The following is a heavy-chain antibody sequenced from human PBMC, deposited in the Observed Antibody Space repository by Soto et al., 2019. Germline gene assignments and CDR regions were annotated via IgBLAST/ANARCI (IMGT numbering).Heavy chain of an antibody. CDR3: AKGWYSCNSFLFDY. V-gene: IGHV3-23*01. CDR1: GFTFSSYA. D-gene: IGHD2-15*01. J-gene: IGHJ4*02. CDR2: INGSGGST. Sequence: EVQLLESGGGLVQPGGSLRLSCAASGFTFSSYAMSWFRQAPGEGVEWVSAINGSGGSTYYADSVKGRFTISRDNSKNTPYLQMTSLSAKDTAVYYCAKGWYSCNSFLFDYWGQGTLVTVSS.